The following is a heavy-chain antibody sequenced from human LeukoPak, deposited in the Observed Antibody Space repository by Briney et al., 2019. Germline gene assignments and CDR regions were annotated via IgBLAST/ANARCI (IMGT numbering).Heavy chain of an antibody. D-gene: IGHD3-10*01. Sequence: ASVKVSCKASGYTFTGYYIHWVRQAPGKGLEWMGRINPKSGGTNYVQKFQGRVTMTRDTSISTAYMELSRLRSDDTAVYYCARDSAVLPLYYYYMDVWGKGTTVTVSS. CDR2: INPKSGGT. J-gene: IGHJ6*03. V-gene: IGHV1-2*06. CDR3: ARDSAVLPLYYYYMDV. CDR1: GYTFTGYY.